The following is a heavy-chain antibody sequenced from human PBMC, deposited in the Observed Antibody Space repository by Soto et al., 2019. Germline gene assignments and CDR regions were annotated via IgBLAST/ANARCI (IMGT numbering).Heavy chain of an antibody. CDR1: GGTFSSYA. D-gene: IGHD3-10*01. V-gene: IGHV1-69*06. Sequence: SVKVSCKASGGTFSSYAISWVRQAPGQGLEWMGGIIPIFGTANYAQKFQGRVTITADKSTSTAYMELSSLRSEDTAVYYCAIGGEVSWMSWVKLYVMDVWGQGTTVTVSS. CDR2: IIPIFGTA. CDR3: AIGGEVSWMSWVKLYVMDV. J-gene: IGHJ6*02.